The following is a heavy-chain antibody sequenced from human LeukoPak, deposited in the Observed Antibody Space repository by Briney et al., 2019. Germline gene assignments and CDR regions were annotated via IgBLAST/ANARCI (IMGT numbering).Heavy chain of an antibody. V-gene: IGHV3-9*01. CDR3: AKALYGSGSPIDY. CDR1: GFTFDDYA. Sequence: GGSLRLSCAASGFTFDDYAMHWVRHAPGKCLEWVSGISWNSGSIGYADSVKGRFTISRDNAKNSLYLQMNRLRAEDTALYYCAKALYGSGSPIDYWGQGTLVTVSS. CDR2: ISWNSGSI. J-gene: IGHJ4*02. D-gene: IGHD3-10*01.